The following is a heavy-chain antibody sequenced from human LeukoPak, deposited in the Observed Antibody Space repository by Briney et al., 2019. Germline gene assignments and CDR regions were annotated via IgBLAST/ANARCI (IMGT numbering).Heavy chain of an antibody. CDR1: GDSISSGNYY. J-gene: IGHJ4*02. D-gene: IGHD5-18*01. Sequence: SETLSLTCTVSGDSISSGNYYWTWLLQPAGKGLEWIGRIYTSGSTNYNPSLKSRVTISVDTSKNQFSLKLSSVTAADTAVYYCATLGYSYGTDYWGQGTLVTVSS. V-gene: IGHV4-61*02. CDR3: ATLGYSYGTDY. CDR2: IYTSGST.